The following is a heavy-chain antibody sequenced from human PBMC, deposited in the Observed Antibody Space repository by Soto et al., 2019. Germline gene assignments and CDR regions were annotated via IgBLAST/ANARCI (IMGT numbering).Heavy chain of an antibody. Sequence: GGSLRLSCAASGFTFSSYAMHWVRQAPGKGLEWVAVISYDGSNKYYADSVKGRFTISRDNSKNTLYLQMNSLRAEDTAVYYCARGVIPQRFLEWLCLGYWGQGTLVTVSS. J-gene: IGHJ4*02. D-gene: IGHD3-3*01. V-gene: IGHV3-30-3*01. CDR1: GFTFSSYA. CDR3: ARGVIPQRFLEWLCLGY. CDR2: ISYDGSNK.